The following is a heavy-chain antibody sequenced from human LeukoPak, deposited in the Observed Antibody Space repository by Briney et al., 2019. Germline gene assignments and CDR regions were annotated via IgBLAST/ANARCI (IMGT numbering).Heavy chain of an antibody. CDR1: GGSISSSSYY. V-gene: IGHV4-39*01. D-gene: IGHD2-15*01. CDR3: ARQLKTCSGGSCYRYYFDY. J-gene: IGHJ4*02. CDR2: VYYTGST. Sequence: SETLSLTCTVSGGSISSSSYYWGWIRQPPGKELEWIGTVYYTGSTYYNPSLKSRVTISVDTSKNQFSLKLSSVTAADTAVYYCARQLKTCSGGSCYRYYFDYWGQGTLVTASS.